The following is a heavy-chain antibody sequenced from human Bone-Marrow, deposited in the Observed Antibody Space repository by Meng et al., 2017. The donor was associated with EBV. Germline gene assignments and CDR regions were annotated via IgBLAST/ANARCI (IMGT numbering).Heavy chain of an antibody. Sequence: QLQQWGAGLLKPSETLSLTCAVYGGSFSGYYWSWIRQPPGKGLEWIGEINHSGSTNYNPSLKSRVTISVDTSKNQFSLKLSSVTAADTAVYYCARGSGWYSGYWGQGTLVTVSS. CDR2: INHSGST. CDR1: GGSFSGYY. D-gene: IGHD6-19*01. V-gene: IGHV4-34*01. CDR3: ARGSGWYSGY. J-gene: IGHJ4*02.